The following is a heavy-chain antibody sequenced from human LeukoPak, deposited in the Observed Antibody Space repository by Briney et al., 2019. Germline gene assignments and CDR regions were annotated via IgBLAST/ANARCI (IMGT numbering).Heavy chain of an antibody. Sequence: SGALSLTCAVSGVSISSNNWWGWVRQPPGKGLEWIGEIYHSGSPNYNPSLKSRVTISVDKSRNHFSLNLSSVTAADTAVYYCARVNINNWHSCDYWGQGTLVTVSS. V-gene: IGHV4-4*02. CDR2: IYHSGSP. CDR3: ARVNINNWHSCDY. J-gene: IGHJ4*02. CDR1: GVSISSNNW. D-gene: IGHD1-1*01.